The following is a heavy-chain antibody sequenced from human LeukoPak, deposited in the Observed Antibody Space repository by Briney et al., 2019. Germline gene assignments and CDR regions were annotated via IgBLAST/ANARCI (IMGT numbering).Heavy chain of an antibody. Sequence: GGSLRLSCAASEFTFSSYAMSWVRQAPGKGLEWVSTISGSGGSTYYADSVKGRFTISRDNSKNTLYLQMNSLRAEDTAVYYCAKDVRAYRFGSGSYQMATFDYWGQGTLVTVSS. CDR2: ISGSGGST. CDR3: AKDVRAYRFGSGSYQMATFDY. V-gene: IGHV3-23*01. J-gene: IGHJ4*02. D-gene: IGHD3-10*01. CDR1: EFTFSSYA.